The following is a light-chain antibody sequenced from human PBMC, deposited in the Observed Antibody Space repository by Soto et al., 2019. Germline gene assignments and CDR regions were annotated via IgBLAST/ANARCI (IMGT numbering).Light chain of an antibody. Sequence: EIVLTQSPGTLSLSPGERATLSCRASQSVSSSYLAWYQQKPGQAPRLLIYGASSRATGIPDRFNGAGSGTDFTLTFSRLEPEDFALYYCQQHDILPITFGQGTRLEN. CDR3: QQHDILPIT. CDR1: QSVSSSY. J-gene: IGKJ5*01. CDR2: GAS. V-gene: IGKV3-20*01.